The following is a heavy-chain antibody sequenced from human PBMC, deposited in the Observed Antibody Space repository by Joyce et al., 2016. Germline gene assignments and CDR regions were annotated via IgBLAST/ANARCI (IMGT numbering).Heavy chain of an antibody. CDR1: GGPCRGFF. V-gene: IGHV4-34*02. CDR2: ITTSGDT. D-gene: IGHD6-19*01. J-gene: IGHJ4*02. Sequence: QVQLRQWGAGLLKPSETLSLTCAVSGGPCRGFFWTWVRQPPGKALEWIGDITTSGDTNYNPSLRSRVAISVDTSNNQFSLTLTSLRAADMAVYYCARSQWLAPLMYWGQGTLVTVSP. CDR3: ARSQWLAPLMY.